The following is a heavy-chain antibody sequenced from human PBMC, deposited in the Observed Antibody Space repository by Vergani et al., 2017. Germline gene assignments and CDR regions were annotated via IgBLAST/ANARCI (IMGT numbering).Heavy chain of an antibody. Sequence: EVQLVESGGGLVQPGRSLRLSCAASGFTFDDYAMHWVRQAPGKGLEWGSGNCWNSGSIGYADSVKGRFTISRDNAKNSLYLQMNSPGAEDMALYYCAKHTRRRGDYVFVEFDYWGQGTLVTVSS. CDR2: NCWNSGSI. CDR3: AKHTRRRGDYVFVEFDY. CDR1: GFTFDDYA. J-gene: IGHJ4*02. V-gene: IGHV3-9*03. D-gene: IGHD4-17*01.